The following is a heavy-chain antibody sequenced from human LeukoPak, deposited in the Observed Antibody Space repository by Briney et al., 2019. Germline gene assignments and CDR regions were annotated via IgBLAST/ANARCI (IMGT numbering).Heavy chain of an antibody. CDR2: INPNSGAT. CDR1: GYTFTAYY. V-gene: IGHV1-2*02. CDR3: ARAGGSYDY. Sequence: ASVKVSCKASGYTFTAYYIHWVRQAPGQGLEWMGWINPNSGATNYAQKFQGRVTITRNTSISTAYMELSSLRSEDTAVYYCARAGGSYDYWGQGTLVTVSS. J-gene: IGHJ4*02. D-gene: IGHD1-26*01.